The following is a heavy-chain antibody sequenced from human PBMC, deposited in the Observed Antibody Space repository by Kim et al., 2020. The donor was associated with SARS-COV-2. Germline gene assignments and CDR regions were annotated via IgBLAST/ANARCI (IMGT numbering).Heavy chain of an antibody. Sequence: SETLSLTCTVSGGSISSYYWSWIRQPPGKGLEWIGYIYYSGSTNYNPSLKSRVTISVDTSKNQFSLKLSSVTAADTAVYYCARASVRLRYFDRGGFDYWGQGTLVTVSS. CDR3: ARASVRLRYFDRGGFDY. V-gene: IGHV4-59*01. CDR2: IYYSGST. J-gene: IGHJ4*02. D-gene: IGHD3-9*01. CDR1: GGSISSYY.